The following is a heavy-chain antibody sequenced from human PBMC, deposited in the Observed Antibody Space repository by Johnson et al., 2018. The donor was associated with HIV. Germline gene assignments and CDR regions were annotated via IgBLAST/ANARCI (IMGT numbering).Heavy chain of an antibody. CDR1: GFTFSSYA. CDR2: ISYDGSNK. Sequence: MLLVESGGGVVQPGRSLRLSCAASGFTFSSYAMHWVRQAPGKGLEWVAVISYDGSNKYYADSVKGRFTISRDNSKNTLYLQMNSLRAEDTAVYYCARAANWYDAFDIWGQGTMVTVSS. CDR3: ARAANWYDAFDI. J-gene: IGHJ3*02. D-gene: IGHD7-27*01. V-gene: IGHV3-30*04.